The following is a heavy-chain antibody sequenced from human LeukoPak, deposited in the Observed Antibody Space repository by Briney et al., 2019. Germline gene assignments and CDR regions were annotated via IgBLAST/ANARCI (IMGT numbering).Heavy chain of an antibody. Sequence: SETLSLTCTVSGGSISSGGYYWSWIRQHPGKGLEWIGYIYYSGSTYYNPSLKSRVTISVDPSKNQFSLKLSSVTAADTAVYYCARDSDPPGLFDYWGQGTLVTVSS. J-gene: IGHJ4*02. CDR2: IYYSGST. CDR3: ARDSDPPGLFDY. V-gene: IGHV4-31*03. CDR1: GGSISSGGYY.